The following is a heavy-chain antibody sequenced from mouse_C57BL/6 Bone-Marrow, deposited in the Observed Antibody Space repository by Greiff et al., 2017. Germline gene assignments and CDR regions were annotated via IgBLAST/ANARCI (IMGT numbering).Heavy chain of an antibody. CDR2: INYDGSST. V-gene: IGHV5-16*01. D-gene: IGHD2-3*01. J-gene: IGHJ3*01. Sequence: EVKLMESEGGLVQPGSSMKLSCTASGFTFSDYYMAWVRQVPEKGLEWVANINYDGSSTYYLDSLKSRFIISRDNAKNILYLQMSSLKSEDTATXYCASLYDGYYLWFAYWGQGTLVTVSA. CDR1: GFTFSDYY. CDR3: ASLYDGYYLWFAY.